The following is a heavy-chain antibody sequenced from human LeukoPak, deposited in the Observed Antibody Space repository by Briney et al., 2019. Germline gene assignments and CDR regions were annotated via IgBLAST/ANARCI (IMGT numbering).Heavy chain of an antibody. D-gene: IGHD2/OR15-2a*01. V-gene: IGHV5-51*01. CDR1: GYSFTSYW. CDR2: IYPGDSDT. CDR3: ARLPSSESYYYYYYMDV. Sequence: GESLKISCKGSGYSFTSYWIGWVRQMPGKGLEWMGIIYPGDSDTRYSPSFEGQVTISVDKSISTAYLQWSSLEASDTAMYYCARLPSSESYYYYYYMDVWGKGTTVTVSS. J-gene: IGHJ6*03.